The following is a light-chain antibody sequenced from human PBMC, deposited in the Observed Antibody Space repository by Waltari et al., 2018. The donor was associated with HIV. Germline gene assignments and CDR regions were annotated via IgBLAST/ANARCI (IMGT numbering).Light chain of an antibody. CDR1: QSVSNN. CDR3: QQYNEWPRT. V-gene: IGKV3-15*01. CDR2: GPS. J-gene: IGKJ1*01. Sequence: EIVMTQSPATLSVSPGERATLSCRASQSVSNNLAWYQQKPGQAPRLLIYGPSTRATGTPARFSASGSGTEFTLTISSLQYEDFAIYYCQQYNEWPRTFGQGTKVEIK.